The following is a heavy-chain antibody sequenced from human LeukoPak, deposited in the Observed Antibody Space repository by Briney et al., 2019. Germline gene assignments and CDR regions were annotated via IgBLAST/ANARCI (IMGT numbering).Heavy chain of an antibody. CDR3: ARRYSSSSVYYFDY. V-gene: IGHV4-34*01. CDR2: INHSGST. CDR1: GGSFSGYY. D-gene: IGHD6-6*01. Sequence: PSETLSLTCAVYGGSFSGYYWSWIRQPPGKGLEWIGEINHSGSTNYNPSLKSRVTISVGTSKNQFSLKLSSVTAADTAVYYCARRYSSSSVYYFDYWGQGTLVTVSS. J-gene: IGHJ4*02.